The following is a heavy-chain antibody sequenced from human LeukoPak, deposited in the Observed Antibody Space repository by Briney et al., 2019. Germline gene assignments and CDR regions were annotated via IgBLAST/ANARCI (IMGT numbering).Heavy chain of an antibody. CDR2: IYYRGNT. CDR1: GGSISSFY. D-gene: IGHD4-23*01. CDR3: ARDLDYGGSSIWYFDL. V-gene: IGHV4-59*01. Sequence: PSETLSLTCTVSGGSISSFYWSWIRQPPPKGLEWIGYIYYRGNTQYNPSLKSRVTISVDTSKNQFSLRLTSVTAADTAVYYCARDLDYGGSSIWYFDLWGRGTLVTVSS. J-gene: IGHJ2*01.